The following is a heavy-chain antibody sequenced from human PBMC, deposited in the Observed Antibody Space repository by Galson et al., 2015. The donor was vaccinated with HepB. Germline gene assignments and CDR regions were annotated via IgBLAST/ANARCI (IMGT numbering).Heavy chain of an antibody. CDR2: INGSGGST. V-gene: IGHV3-23*01. Sequence: SLRLSCAASGFTFSSYAMSWVRQAPGKGLEWVSAINGSGGSTYYADSVKGRFTISRDNSKNTLYLQMNSLRAEDTAVYYCAKDLDFWSGPLGYWGQGTLVTVSS. D-gene: IGHD3-3*01. CDR1: GFTFSSYA. J-gene: IGHJ4*02. CDR3: AKDLDFWSGPLGY.